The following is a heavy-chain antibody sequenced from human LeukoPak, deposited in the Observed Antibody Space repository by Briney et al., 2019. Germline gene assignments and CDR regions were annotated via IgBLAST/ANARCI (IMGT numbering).Heavy chain of an antibody. V-gene: IGHV4-30-4*01. CDR1: GPSISRGDYC. CDR2: IYYSGST. D-gene: IGHD6-13*01. J-gene: IGHJ6*02. CDR3: ARDIAAAHYGMDV. Sequence: PSQTLSLTCTVSGPSISRGDYCWSWLRQPPGKGLEWIGYIYYSGSTYYNPSLKSRVTISVDTSKNQFSLKLSSVTAADTAVYYCARDIAAAHYGMDVWGQGTTVTVSS.